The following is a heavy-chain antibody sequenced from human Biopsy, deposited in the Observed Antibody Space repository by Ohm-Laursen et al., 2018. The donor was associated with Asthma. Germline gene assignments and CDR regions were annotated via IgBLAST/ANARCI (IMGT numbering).Heavy chain of an antibody. CDR3: ARVASYGDPYFGIDV. CDR2: VFYSGTT. V-gene: IGHV4-30-4*01. Sequence: SQTLSLTCTVSGASIRSPDHHWSWIRQSPGKGLEWIGFVFYSGTTHYSRSLERRLYISIDTARNEFPMSLRSLTAADTAVYFCARVASYGDPYFGIDVWGPGTTVSVS. J-gene: IGHJ6*02. CDR1: GASIRSPDHH. D-gene: IGHD4-17*01.